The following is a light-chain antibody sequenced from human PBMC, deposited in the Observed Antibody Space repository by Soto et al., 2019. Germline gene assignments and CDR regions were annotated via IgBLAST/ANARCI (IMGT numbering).Light chain of an antibody. Sequence: QSALTQPASVSGSPGQSITISCTGTSSDVGGYNYVSWYQHHPGKAPKLMIYEVSNRPSGVSNRFSGSKSGNTASLTISGLQAEDEADYYCSSYISSSTLVLFGGGTKLTVL. J-gene: IGLJ2*01. V-gene: IGLV2-14*01. CDR1: SSDVGGYNY. CDR2: EVS. CDR3: SSYISSSTLVL.